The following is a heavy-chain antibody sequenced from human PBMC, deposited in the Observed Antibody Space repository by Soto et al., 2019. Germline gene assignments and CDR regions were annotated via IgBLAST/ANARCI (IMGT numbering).Heavy chain of an antibody. D-gene: IGHD1-26*01. J-gene: IGHJ4*02. V-gene: IGHV4-30-4*01. CDR3: ARALVGDGYHGREFDY. Sequence: QVQLQESGPGLVKPSQTLSLTCTVSGGSISSGDYYWSWIRQPPGKGLEWIGYIYYSGSTYYNPSLKSRVTISVDTSKNQFSLKLSSVTAADTAVYYCARALVGDGYHGREFDYWGQGTLVTVSS. CDR1: GGSISSGDYY. CDR2: IYYSGST.